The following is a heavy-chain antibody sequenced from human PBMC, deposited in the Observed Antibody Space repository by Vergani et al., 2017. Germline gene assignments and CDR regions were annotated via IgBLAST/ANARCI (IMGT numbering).Heavy chain of an antibody. CDR2: IYYSGST. CDR3: ARGMTVIVVGTLEGSWFDP. J-gene: IGHJ5*02. D-gene: IGHD3-22*01. V-gene: IGHV4-30-4*01. CDR1: GGSISSGDYY. Sequence: QVQLQESGPGLVKPSQTLSLTCTVSGGSISSGDYYWSWIRQPPGKGLEWIGYIYYSGSTYYNPSLKSRVTISVDTSKNQFSLKLSSVTAADTAVYYCARGMTVIVVGTLEGSWFDPWGQGTLVTVSS.